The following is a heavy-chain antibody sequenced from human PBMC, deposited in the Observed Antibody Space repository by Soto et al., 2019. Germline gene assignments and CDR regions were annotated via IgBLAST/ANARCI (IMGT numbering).Heavy chain of an antibody. J-gene: IGHJ6*02. CDR2: INPNSGGT. CDR3: ARAKEDITMVRGVTGYYYGRDV. D-gene: IGHD3-10*01. Sequence: GASVKVSCKASGYTFTGYYIHWVRQAPGQGLEWMGWINPNSGGTNYAQKFQVWFTMTRDTSISTAYMELSRLRSDDTAVFYCARAKEDITMVRGVTGYYYGRDVWGQGTTVTVSS. V-gene: IGHV1-2*04. CDR1: GYTFTGYY.